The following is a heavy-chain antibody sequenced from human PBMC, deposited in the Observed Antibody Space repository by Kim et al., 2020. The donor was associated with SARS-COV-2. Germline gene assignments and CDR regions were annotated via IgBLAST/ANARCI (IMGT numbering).Heavy chain of an antibody. CDR1: GGSFSGYY. D-gene: IGHD6-19*01. CDR2: INHSGST. J-gene: IGHJ6*03. V-gene: IGHV4-34*01. Sequence: SETLSLTCAVYGGSFSGYYWSWIRQPPGKGLEWIGEINHSGSTNYNPSLKSRVTISVDTSKNQFSLKLSSVTAADTAVYYCARGHFGAVAGTGYYYYYMDVWGKGTTVTVSS. CDR3: ARGHFGAVAGTGYYYYYMDV.